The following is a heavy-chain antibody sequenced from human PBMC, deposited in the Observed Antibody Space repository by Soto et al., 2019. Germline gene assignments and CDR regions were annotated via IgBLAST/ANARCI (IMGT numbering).Heavy chain of an antibody. CDR2: ISSSSSYI. V-gene: IGHV3-21*01. D-gene: IGHD3-3*01. Sequence: PGGSLRLSCAASGFTFSSYSMNWVRQAPGKGLEWVSSISSSSSYIYYADSVKGRFTISRDNAKNSLYLQMNSLRAEDTAVYYCARSPPILEWLLSNWFDPWGQGTLVTVSS. CDR3: ARSPPILEWLLSNWFDP. CDR1: GFTFSSYS. J-gene: IGHJ5*02.